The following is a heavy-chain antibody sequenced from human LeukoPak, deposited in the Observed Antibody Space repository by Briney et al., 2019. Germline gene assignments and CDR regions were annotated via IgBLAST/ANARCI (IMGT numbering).Heavy chain of an antibody. CDR3: AFSSYYLQGNYYYMDV. J-gene: IGHJ6*03. V-gene: IGHV1-8*02. Sequence: GASVKVSCKTSGYTFTSYDINWVRQATGQGLEWMGWMNPNSGNTGYAQKFQGRVTMTTDTSTSTVYMELRSLRSDDTAVYYCAFSSYYLQGNYYYMDVWGKGTTVTVSS. CDR1: GYTFTSYD. CDR2: MNPNSGNT. D-gene: IGHD1-26*01.